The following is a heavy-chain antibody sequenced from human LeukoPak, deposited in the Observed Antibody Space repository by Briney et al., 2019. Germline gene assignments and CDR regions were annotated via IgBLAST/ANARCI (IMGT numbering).Heavy chain of an antibody. CDR2: IYTSGST. Sequence: SETLSLTCTVSGGSISSYYWSWIRQPPGKGLEWIGYIYTSGSTNYNPSLKSRVTISVDTSKNQFSLELSSVTAADTAVYYCARHTTYYYDSPLFDYWGQGTLVTVSS. J-gene: IGHJ4*02. D-gene: IGHD3-22*01. CDR1: GGSISSYY. V-gene: IGHV4-4*09. CDR3: ARHTTYYYDSPLFDY.